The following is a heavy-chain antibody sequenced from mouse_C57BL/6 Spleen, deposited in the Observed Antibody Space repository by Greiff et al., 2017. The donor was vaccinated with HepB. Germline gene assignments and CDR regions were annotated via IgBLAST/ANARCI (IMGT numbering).Heavy chain of an antibody. CDR3: AREGVANWDVRFAY. Sequence: QVQLQQSGAELVRPGTSVKVSCKASGYAFTNYLIEWVKQRPGQGLEWIGVINPGSGGTNYNEKFKGKATLTADKSSSTAYMQLSSLTSEDSAVYFCAREGVANWDVRFAYWGQGTLVTVSA. J-gene: IGHJ3*01. D-gene: IGHD4-1*01. CDR1: GYAFTNYL. CDR2: INPGSGGT. V-gene: IGHV1-54*01.